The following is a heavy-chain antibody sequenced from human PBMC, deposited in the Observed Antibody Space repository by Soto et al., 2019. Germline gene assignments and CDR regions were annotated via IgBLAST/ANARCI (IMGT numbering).Heavy chain of an antibody. Sequence: QVQLQESGPGLVKPSETLSLTCTVSGGSISSYYWSWIRQPPGKGLEWIGYIYYSGSTNYNRSLKSRVTISVDTSKNQFSLKLSSVTAADTAVYYCARRWGYAFDIWGQGTMVTVSS. CDR3: ARRWGYAFDI. V-gene: IGHV4-59*08. CDR1: GGSISSYY. D-gene: IGHD1-26*01. CDR2: IYYSGST. J-gene: IGHJ3*02.